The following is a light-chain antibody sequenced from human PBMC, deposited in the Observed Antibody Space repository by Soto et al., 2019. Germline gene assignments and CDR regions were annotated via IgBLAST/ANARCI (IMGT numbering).Light chain of an antibody. J-gene: IGKJ1*01. Sequence: EIVLTQSPGTLSLSPGERATLSCRASQSVSSSYLAWYQQKPGQAPRLLIYGASRRATGIPDRFSGSGSGTDVTLTISRLEPEDFAVYYCQQYDSSPRTVGQGTKVEIK. V-gene: IGKV3-20*01. CDR1: QSVSSSY. CDR3: QQYDSSPRT. CDR2: GAS.